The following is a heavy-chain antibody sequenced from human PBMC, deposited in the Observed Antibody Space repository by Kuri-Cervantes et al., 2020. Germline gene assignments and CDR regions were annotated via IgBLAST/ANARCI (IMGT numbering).Heavy chain of an antibody. V-gene: IGHV3-74*01. CDR2: INRDGSST. J-gene: IGHJ6*02. D-gene: IGHD5/OR15-5a*01. CDR1: GFTFSSYW. Sequence: GGSLRLSCAAPGFTFSSYWMHWVRQAPGKGLVWVSRINRDGSSTSYADSVKSRFTISRDNAKNTLYLQMNSLRAEGTAVYYCAREEVYGDYYYGMDVWGQGTTVTVSS. CDR3: AREEVYGDYYYGMDV.